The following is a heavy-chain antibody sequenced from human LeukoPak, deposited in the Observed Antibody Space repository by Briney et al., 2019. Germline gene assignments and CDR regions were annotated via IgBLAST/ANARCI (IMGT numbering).Heavy chain of an antibody. J-gene: IGHJ4*02. CDR1: GGSISGYY. D-gene: IGHD6-19*01. V-gene: IGHV4-4*07. CDR3: AREQWLAFDY. CDR2: IYTNWTT. Sequence: SETLSLTCAVPGGSISGYYWSWIRQPAGKGLKWIGRIYTNWTTYYSPSLKSRVTMSVDTSKNQFSLKLSSVTAADTAVYYCAREQWLAFDYWGQGTLVTVSS.